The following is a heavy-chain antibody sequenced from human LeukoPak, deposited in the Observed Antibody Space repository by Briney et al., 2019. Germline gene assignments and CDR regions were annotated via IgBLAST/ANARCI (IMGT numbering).Heavy chain of an antibody. D-gene: IGHD4-23*01. CDR1: GGTFSSYA. CDR3: ARLLRYGGNPRDYGMGV. Sequence: SVKVSCKASGGTFSSYAISWVRQAPGQGLEWMGGIIPIFGTANYAQKFQGRVTITADESTSTAYMELSSLRSEDTAVYYCARLLRYGGNPRDYGMGVWGQGTTVTVSS. V-gene: IGHV1-69*13. J-gene: IGHJ6*02. CDR2: IIPIFGTA.